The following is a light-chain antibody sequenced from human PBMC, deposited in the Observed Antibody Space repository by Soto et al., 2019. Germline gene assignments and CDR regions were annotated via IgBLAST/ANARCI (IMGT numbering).Light chain of an antibody. CDR3: QQYGSSPRT. Sequence: VLSQSPGTLSLPPGQRSTLSFRASESVSSNFLAWYQQKPGQAPRLLIYGASNRATGIPDRFSGSGSETDFTLTISRLEPEDFAVYYCQQYGSSPRTFGQGTKV. J-gene: IGKJ1*01. CDR1: ESVSSNF. V-gene: IGKV3-20*01. CDR2: GAS.